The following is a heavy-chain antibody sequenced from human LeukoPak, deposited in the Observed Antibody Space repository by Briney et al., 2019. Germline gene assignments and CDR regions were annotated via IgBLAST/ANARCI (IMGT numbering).Heavy chain of an antibody. V-gene: IGHV3-74*01. Sequence: GGSLRLSCSASGFTFSSHWMHWGRQAPGKGLVWVSRINGAGSSTSYADSVKGRFTVSRDNGKSTLNLQMNRLRAEDTAVYYCARELFLSDAGYSSGWRAEYFHHWGQGTLVSVCS. CDR2: INGAGSST. J-gene: IGHJ1*01. D-gene: IGHD6-19*01. CDR3: ARELFLSDAGYSSGWRAEYFHH. CDR1: GFTFSSHW.